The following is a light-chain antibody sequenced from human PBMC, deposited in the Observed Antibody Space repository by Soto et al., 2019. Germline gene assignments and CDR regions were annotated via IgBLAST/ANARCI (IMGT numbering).Light chain of an antibody. CDR2: AAS. Sequence: EIVLTQSPGTLSLSPGERATLSCRASQSVSSSHLAWYQHKPGQAPRLLIYAASSRATGSPDRFSGGGSGTDFTLTISRLEPEDFAGYYCQQYGYSPITFGQGTRLEI. CDR3: QQYGYSPIT. CDR1: QSVSSSH. V-gene: IGKV3-20*01. J-gene: IGKJ5*01.